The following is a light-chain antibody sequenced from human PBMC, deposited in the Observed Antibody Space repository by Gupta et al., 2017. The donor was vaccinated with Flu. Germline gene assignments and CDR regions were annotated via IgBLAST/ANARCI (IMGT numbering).Light chain of an antibody. CDR3: QQRVNWPLT. J-gene: IGKJ4*01. CDR1: QSIDNY. CDR2: DAS. V-gene: IGKV3-11*01. Sequence: EIVMIQSPATLSLSPGERATLSCRASQSIDNYLVWYQQKPGQAPRLLINDASNRAADTPARFSGSGSGTDFTLTISSLEPEDSAVYFCQQRVNWPLTFGGGTKVEIK.